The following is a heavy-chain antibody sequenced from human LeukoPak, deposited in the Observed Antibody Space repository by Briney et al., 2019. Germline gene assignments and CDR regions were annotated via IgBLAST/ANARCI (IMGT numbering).Heavy chain of an antibody. V-gene: IGHV4-59*01. J-gene: IGHJ6*02. CDR1: GGSISSYY. CDR2: IYYSGST. Sequence: SETLSFTCTVSGGSISSYYWSWIRQPPGKGLEWIGHIYYSGSTSYNPSLKSRVTISVDTSKNQFSLNLSSVTAADTAMYYCARVRSGSYCYSMDVWGQGTTVTVSS. D-gene: IGHD3-10*01. CDR3: ARVRSGSYCYSMDV.